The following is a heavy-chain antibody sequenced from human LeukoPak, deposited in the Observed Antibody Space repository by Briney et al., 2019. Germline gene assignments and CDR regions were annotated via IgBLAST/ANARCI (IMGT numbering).Heavy chain of an antibody. CDR2: IWYDGSNK. CDR1: GFTFSSYG. V-gene: IGHV3-33*06. J-gene: IGHJ4*02. D-gene: IGHD4-23*01. CDR3: AKGYGGNYFDY. Sequence: PGRSLRLSCAASGFTFSSYGMHWVRQAPGKGLEWVAVIWYDGSNKYYADSVKGRFTISRDNSKNTLYLQMNSLRAEDTAVYYCAKGYGGNYFDYWGQGTLVTVSS.